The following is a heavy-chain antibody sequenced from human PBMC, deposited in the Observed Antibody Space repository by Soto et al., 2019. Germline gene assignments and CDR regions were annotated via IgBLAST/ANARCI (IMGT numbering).Heavy chain of an antibody. V-gene: IGHV1-46*01. Sequence: QVQLVQSGAEVRKPGASMKLSCQASGYTFISHYIHWLRQAPGQGLEWMGLLNPRGGGTTYAQKFQDRVTMTRDTSTSTLYMELSSLTSEDTAVYYCARSSLAGRAIYWFGPWGQGTLVTVSS. D-gene: IGHD3-10*01. CDR1: GYTFISHY. CDR3: ARSSLAGRAIYWFGP. J-gene: IGHJ5*02. CDR2: LNPRGGGT.